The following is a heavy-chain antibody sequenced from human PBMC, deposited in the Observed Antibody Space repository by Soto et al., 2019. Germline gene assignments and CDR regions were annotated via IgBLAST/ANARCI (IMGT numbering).Heavy chain of an antibody. V-gene: IGHV4-59*01. CDR2: IYYSGST. CDR1: GGSISSYY. J-gene: IGHJ4*02. CDR3: ARDRSLDY. Sequence: SETLSRTCTVSGGSISSYYWSWIRQPPGKGLEWVGYIYYSGSTNYNPSLKSRVTISVDTSKNQFSLKLSSVTAADTAVYYCARDRSLDYWGQGTLVTVSP.